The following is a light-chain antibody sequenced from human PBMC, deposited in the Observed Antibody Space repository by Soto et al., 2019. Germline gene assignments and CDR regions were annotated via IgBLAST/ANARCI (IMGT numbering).Light chain of an antibody. J-gene: IGKJ2*01. V-gene: IGKV3-20*01. Sequence: ETVLTQSPGTLSLSPGERVTLSCRTSQTVSITYLAWYQQKAGQAPRLLIYGASTRATGIPDRFTGSASGTDFTLTISSLEPEDFAVYYCQLYGSSPLHTFGQGTKLEIK. CDR1: QTVSITY. CDR3: QLYGSSPLHT. CDR2: GAS.